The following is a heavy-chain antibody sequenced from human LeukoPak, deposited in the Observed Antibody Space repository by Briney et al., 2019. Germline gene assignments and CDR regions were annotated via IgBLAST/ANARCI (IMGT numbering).Heavy chain of an antibody. CDR2: INPYNGNT. CDR1: GGTFSSYA. J-gene: IGHJ6*03. Sequence: ASVKVPCKASGGTFSSYAISWVRQAPGQGLEWMGWINPYNGNTNYAQKFQGRVTMTTDTSTSTAYMELRSLRSDDTAVYYCARVKAVAGTGFYYYYYMDVWGKGTTVTVSS. D-gene: IGHD6-19*01. V-gene: IGHV1-18*01. CDR3: ARVKAVAGTGFYYYYYMDV.